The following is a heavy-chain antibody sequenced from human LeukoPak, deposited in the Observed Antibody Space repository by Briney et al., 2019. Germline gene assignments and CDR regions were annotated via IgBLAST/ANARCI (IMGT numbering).Heavy chain of an antibody. V-gene: IGHV4-39*07. CDR1: GGSINTSPYY. J-gene: IGHJ4*02. CDR3: VRVRTGSISDH. Sequence: NSSETLSLTCTVSGGSINTSPYYWGWVRQPPEKGLEWLGSISYSGTAYYNPSLRSRVTVSRDTSKNQFSLNLNSVTAADTAVYYCVRVRTGSISDHWGQGILVIVSS. D-gene: IGHD2-8*02. CDR2: ISYSGTA.